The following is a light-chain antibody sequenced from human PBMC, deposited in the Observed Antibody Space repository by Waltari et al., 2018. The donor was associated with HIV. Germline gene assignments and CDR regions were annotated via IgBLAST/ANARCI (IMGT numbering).Light chain of an antibody. CDR3: ARYMSGGIWV. Sequence: QTVVTQEPSFSVSPGGTVTLTCGLSSGSVSTSHCPSWYQQTPGQSPRTLLCTSSTLSSGVHDRFSGSILRNKAALSITGCDADDESDSYCARYMSGGIWVFGGGTKLTVL. V-gene: IGLV8-61*01. J-gene: IGLJ3*02. CDR2: TSS. CDR1: SGSVSTSHC.